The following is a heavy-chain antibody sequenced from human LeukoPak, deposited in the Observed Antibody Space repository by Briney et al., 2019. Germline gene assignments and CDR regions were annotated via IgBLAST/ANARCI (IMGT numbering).Heavy chain of an antibody. Sequence: SETLSLTCAVYGGSFSGYYWSWIRQPPGKGLEWIGEINHSGSTNYNPSLKSRVTISVDTSKNQFSLKLSSVTAADTAVYYCARVVGRLRPYHWGQGTPVTVSS. CDR3: ARVVGRLRPYH. D-gene: IGHD1-26*01. V-gene: IGHV4-34*01. CDR1: GGSFSGYY. CDR2: INHSGST. J-gene: IGHJ4*01.